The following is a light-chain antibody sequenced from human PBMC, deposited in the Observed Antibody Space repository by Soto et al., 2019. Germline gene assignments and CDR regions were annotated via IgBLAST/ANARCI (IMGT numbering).Light chain of an antibody. CDR1: QSVLYSSNNKNY. CDR3: QQYYSTRT. CDR2: CAS. J-gene: IGKJ1*01. Sequence: DIVMTQSPDSLAVSLGERATINCKSSQSVLYSSNNKNYFAWYQQKPGQPPKLLIYCASTRESGVPDRFSGSGSGTDFTLTISSLQAEDVAGYYCQQYYSTRTFGQGTKVEIK. V-gene: IGKV4-1*01.